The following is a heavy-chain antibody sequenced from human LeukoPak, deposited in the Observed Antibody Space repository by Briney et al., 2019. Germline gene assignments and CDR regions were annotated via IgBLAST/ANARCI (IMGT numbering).Heavy chain of an antibody. D-gene: IGHD3-10*01. J-gene: IGHJ6*03. CDR1: GGSISSSSYY. CDR2: IYYSGST. V-gene: IGHV4-39*01. CDR3: ARTLDYYGSGSPYYYYMDV. Sequence: SETLSLTCTVSGGSISSSSYYWGWIRQPPGKGLEWIGSIYYSGSTYYNPSLKSRVTISVDTSKNQFSLKLSSVTAADTAVYYCARTLDYYGSGSPYYYYMDVWGKGTTVTISS.